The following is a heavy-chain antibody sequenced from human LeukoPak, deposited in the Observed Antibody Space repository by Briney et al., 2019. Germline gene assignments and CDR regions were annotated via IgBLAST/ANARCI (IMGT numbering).Heavy chain of an antibody. J-gene: IGHJ4*02. D-gene: IGHD3-22*01. CDR1: GGSIMVAAYS. CDR3: ARHYMDSSRNGIFDS. Sequence: SETLSLTCTVSGGSIMVAAYSWSWIRQPPGKGLEWIGYIYHSGRTNYNPSLKSRVTISLDRSKNQFSLKLSSVTAADTAVYYCARHYMDSSRNGIFDSWGQGTLVTVSS. V-gene: IGHV4-30-2*01. CDR2: IYHSGRT.